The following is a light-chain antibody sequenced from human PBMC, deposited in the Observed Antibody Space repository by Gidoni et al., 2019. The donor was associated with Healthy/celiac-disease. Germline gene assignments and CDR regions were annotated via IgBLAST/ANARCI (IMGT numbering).Light chain of an antibody. CDR1: QSVSSSY. J-gene: IGKJ5*01. CDR2: GAS. V-gene: IGKV3-20*01. Sequence: EMVLTHSLGTLSLSPGERATLSCRASQSVSSSYLAWYQQKPGQAPRLLIYGASSRATGIPDRFSGSGSGTDFTLTISRLEPEDFAVYYCQQYGSSPSVTFGQGTRLEIK. CDR3: QQYGSSPSVT.